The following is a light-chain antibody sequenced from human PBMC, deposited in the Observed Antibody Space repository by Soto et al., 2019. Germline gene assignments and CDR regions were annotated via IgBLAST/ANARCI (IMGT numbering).Light chain of an antibody. CDR1: QSVSSN. V-gene: IGKV3D-15*03. CDR2: QTS. CDR3: HQRQSWPRT. Sequence: EIVMTHPPATLSVSPGERATLSCRASQSVSSNLAWYQQKPGQAPRLLIYQTSIRAAGIAARFSASGTGTDFTLTISDVQHEDFAVYYRHQRQSWPRTFGQGDQGGYQT. J-gene: IGKJ1*01.